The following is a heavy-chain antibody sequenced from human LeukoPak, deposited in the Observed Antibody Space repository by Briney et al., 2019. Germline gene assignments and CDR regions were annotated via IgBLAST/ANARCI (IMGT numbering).Heavy chain of an antibody. D-gene: IGHD6-19*01. CDR1: GGSISSSSYY. J-gene: IGHJ4*02. Sequence: SSETLSLTCTVSGGSISSSSYYWGWIRQPPGKGLEWIGSIYYSGSTYYNPSLKSRVTISVDTSKNQFSLKLSSVTAADTAVYYCASWDSVAGDFDYWGQGTLVTVSS. CDR2: IYYSGST. V-gene: IGHV4-39*07. CDR3: ASWDSVAGDFDY.